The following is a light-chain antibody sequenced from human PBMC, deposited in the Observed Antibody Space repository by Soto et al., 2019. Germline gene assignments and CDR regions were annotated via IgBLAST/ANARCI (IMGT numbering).Light chain of an antibody. CDR1: SSNIRNNY. J-gene: IGLJ1*01. CDR3: GTWDSSLSAHYV. Sequence: QSVLTQPPSVSAAPGQKVTISCSGSSSNIRNNYVSWYQQLPGTAPKLLIYDKNKRPSGIPDRFSGSKSGTSATLGITGLQTGDEADYYCGTWDSSLSAHYVFGTGTKVTVL. CDR2: DKN. V-gene: IGLV1-51*01.